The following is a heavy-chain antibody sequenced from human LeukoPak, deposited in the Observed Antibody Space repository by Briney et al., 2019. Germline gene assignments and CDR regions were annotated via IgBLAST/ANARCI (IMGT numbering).Heavy chain of an antibody. CDR1: GYTFGDEP. V-gene: IGHV3-49*04. CDR3: TRGYYNSF. J-gene: IGHJ4*02. Sequence: GGSLRLSSTTSGYTFGDEPVNWVRQAPGKGLEWVGLIRTKRNDETAEYAASVKGRVSISRDDPTRVAYLQVNSLKDEDTAVYYCTRGYYNSFWGQGTLVTVSS. D-gene: IGHD3-22*01. CDR2: IRTKRNDETA.